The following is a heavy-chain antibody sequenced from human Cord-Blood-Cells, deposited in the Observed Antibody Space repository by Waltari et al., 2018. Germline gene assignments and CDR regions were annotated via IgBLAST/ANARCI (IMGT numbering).Heavy chain of an antibody. CDR3: AKWLTPTGSIKPDY. CDR2: ISYDGSNK. V-gene: IGHV3-30*18. CDR1: TFSSYG. J-gene: IGHJ4*02. D-gene: IGHD1-1*01. Sequence: TFSSYGMHWVRQAPGKGLEWVAVISYDGSNKYYADSVKGRFTISRDNSKNTLYLQMNSLRAEDTAVYYCAKWLTPTGSIKPDYWGQGTLVTVSS.